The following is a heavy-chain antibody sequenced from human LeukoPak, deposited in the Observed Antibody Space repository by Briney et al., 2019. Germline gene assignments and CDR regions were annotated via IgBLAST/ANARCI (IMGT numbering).Heavy chain of an antibody. V-gene: IGHV1-2*02. CDR3: ARAGTESRWGLPRADYYYMDV. Sequence: GASVKVSCKASGYTFTGYYMHWVRQAPGQGLEWMGWINPNSGGTNYAQKFQGRVTMTRDKSIRTAYMELSRLTSDDTAVYYCARAGTESRWGLPRADYYYMDVWAKGTTVTVSS. D-gene: IGHD1-26*01. J-gene: IGHJ6*03. CDR2: INPNSGGT. CDR1: GYTFTGYY.